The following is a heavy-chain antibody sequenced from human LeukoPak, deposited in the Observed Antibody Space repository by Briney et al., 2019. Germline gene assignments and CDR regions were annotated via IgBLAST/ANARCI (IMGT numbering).Heavy chain of an antibody. D-gene: IGHD6-13*01. CDR3: ARRGSWTYYYAMDV. Sequence: SQTLSLTCTVSGGSISSGDYYWSWIRQPPGKGLEWIGYIYYSGSTYYNPSLKSRVTISVDTSKNQFSLRLTSVTAADTAVYYCARRGSWTYYYAMDVWGQGTTVTVSS. CDR1: GGSISSGDYY. CDR2: IYYSGST. J-gene: IGHJ6*02. V-gene: IGHV4-30-4*01.